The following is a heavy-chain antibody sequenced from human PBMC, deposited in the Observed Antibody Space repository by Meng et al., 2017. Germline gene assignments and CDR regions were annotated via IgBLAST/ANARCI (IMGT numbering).Heavy chain of an antibody. CDR2: IYYSGST. CDR1: GGSISSGGYY. Sequence: GPGPWKPSHTLSLPCTVSGGSISSGGYYWSWIRQHPGKGLEWIGYIYYSGSTYYNPSLKSLVTISVDTSKNQFSLKLSSVTAADTAVYYCARADRRVGSYGPNWFDPWGQGTLVTSPQ. J-gene: IGHJ5*02. V-gene: IGHV4-31*01. D-gene: IGHD5-18*01. CDR3: ARADRRVGSYGPNWFDP.